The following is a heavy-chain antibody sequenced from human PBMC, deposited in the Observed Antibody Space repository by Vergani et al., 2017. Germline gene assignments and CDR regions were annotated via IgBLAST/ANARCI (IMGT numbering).Heavy chain of an antibody. CDR3: ARDGDYYDSSGRPHFDP. V-gene: IGHV1-2*02. J-gene: IGHJ5*02. CDR1: GYTFTGYY. Sequence: QVQLVQSGAEVKKPGASVKVSCKASGYTFTGYYMHWVRQAPGQGLEWMGWINPNSGGTNYAQKFQGRVTMTRDTSISTAYMELSRLRSDDTAVYYCARDGDYYDSSGRPHFDPWGQGTLVTVSS. D-gene: IGHD3-22*01. CDR2: INPNSGGT.